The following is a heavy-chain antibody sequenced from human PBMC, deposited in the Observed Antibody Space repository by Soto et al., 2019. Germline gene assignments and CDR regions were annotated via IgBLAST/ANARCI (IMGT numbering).Heavy chain of an antibody. V-gene: IGHV4-4*02. CDR3: ARGTGEYSYGQNFDY. Sequence: SETLSLTCAVSGGAISSSNWWSWVRQPPGKGLEWIGEIYHSGSTNYNPSLKSRVAISVDKSKNQFSLKLSSVAAADTAVYYCARGTGEYSYGQNFDYWGQGTLVTVSS. CDR1: GGAISSSNW. J-gene: IGHJ4*02. D-gene: IGHD5-18*01. CDR2: IYHSGST.